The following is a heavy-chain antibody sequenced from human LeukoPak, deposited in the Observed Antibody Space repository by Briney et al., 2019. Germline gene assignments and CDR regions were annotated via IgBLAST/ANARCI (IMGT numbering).Heavy chain of an antibody. CDR2: INHSVRS. CDR1: AGSFSSYS. V-gene: IGHV4-34*01. Sequence: PSDTLSLTRTLSAGSFSSYSWSWIRHPSGNGLGWLGEINHSVRSNYSPSHKSRVTMSVDTSKNQCYLKLSSVTAADTAVYYCARHAECKTGGSCYSWINWFAPWGQGTLVTVSS. D-gene: IGHD2-15*01. J-gene: IGHJ5*02. CDR3: ARHAECKTGGSCYSWINWFAP.